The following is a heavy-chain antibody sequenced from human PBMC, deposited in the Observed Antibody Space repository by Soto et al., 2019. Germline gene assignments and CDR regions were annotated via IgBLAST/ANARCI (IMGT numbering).Heavy chain of an antibody. D-gene: IGHD3-10*01. CDR2: MNPNSGNT. CDR3: ARVVAYYYGSGSYYRAFDI. CDR1: GYTFTSYD. V-gene: IGHV1-8*01. J-gene: IGHJ3*02. Sequence: GPSVKVSCKASGYTFTSYDINWVRQATGQGLEWMGWMNPNSGNTGYAQKFQGRVTMTRNTSISTAYMELSSLRSEDTAVYYCARVVAYYYGSGSYYRAFDIWGQGTMVTVSS.